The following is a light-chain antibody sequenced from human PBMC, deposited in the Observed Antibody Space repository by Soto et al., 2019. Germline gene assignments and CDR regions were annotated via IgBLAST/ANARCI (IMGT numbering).Light chain of an antibody. CDR2: SNN. CDR1: SSNIGSNV. Sequence: QSVLTQPPSASGTPGQRVTISCSGSSSNIGSNVVNWYQQLPGTAPKLLIYSNNQRPSGVPDRVSGSKSGTSASLAISGLQSEDKADYYCATWDDGLDGYVFGTGTKLTVL. J-gene: IGLJ1*01. V-gene: IGLV1-44*01. CDR3: ATWDDGLDGYV.